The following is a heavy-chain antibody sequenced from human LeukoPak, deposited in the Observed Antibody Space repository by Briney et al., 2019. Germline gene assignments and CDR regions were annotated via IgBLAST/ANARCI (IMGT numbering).Heavy chain of an antibody. CDR2: IDYLGRT. J-gene: IGHJ4*02. Sequence: SETLSLTCAVYGESFRHYYWTWIRQTSAKGLEWIGEIDYLGRTSYNPSLKSRLTISVDTSKNQFSLRLSSITAADTAVYYCARPVWCSATICTGPFDVWGQGTLVAVSS. D-gene: IGHD3-16*01. CDR3: ARPVWCSATICTGPFDV. CDR1: GESFRHYY. V-gene: IGHV4-34*01.